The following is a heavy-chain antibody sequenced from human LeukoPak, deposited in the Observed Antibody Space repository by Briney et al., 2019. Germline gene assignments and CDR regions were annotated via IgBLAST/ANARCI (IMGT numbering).Heavy chain of an antibody. Sequence: ASVKVSCKASGGTFSSYAISWVRQAPGQGLKWMGWINTNAGNPTYAQGFTGRFVFSLDTSVSTAYLQISNLKAEDTALYYCARGSGRPDYWGQGTLVTVSS. CDR3: ARGSGRPDY. J-gene: IGHJ4*02. CDR2: INTNAGNP. D-gene: IGHD1-26*01. V-gene: IGHV7-4-1*02. CDR1: GGTFSSYA.